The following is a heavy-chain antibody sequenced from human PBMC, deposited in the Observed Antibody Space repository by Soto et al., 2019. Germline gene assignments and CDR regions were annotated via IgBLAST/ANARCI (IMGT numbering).Heavy chain of an antibody. Sequence: GGSLRLSCAASGFTFSSYSMNWVRQAPGKGLEWVSSISSSSSYIYYADSVKGRFTISRDNAKNSLYLQMNSLRAEDTAVYYCARDSPYTAMVPLDYWGQGTLVTVSS. V-gene: IGHV3-21*01. CDR3: ARDSPYTAMVPLDY. CDR2: ISSSSSYI. D-gene: IGHD5-18*01. J-gene: IGHJ4*02. CDR1: GFTFSSYS.